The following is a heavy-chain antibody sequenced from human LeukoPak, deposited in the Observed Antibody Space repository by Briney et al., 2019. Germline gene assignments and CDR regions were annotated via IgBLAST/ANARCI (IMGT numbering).Heavy chain of an antibody. Sequence: GGSLRLSCAASGFTFSGYSMNWVRQAPGKGLEWVSSISSSSYIYYADSVKGRFTISRDNAKNSLYLQMNSLRAEDTAVYYCARAPRTNGKYYFDYWGQGTLVTVSS. CDR3: ARAPRTNGKYYFDY. D-gene: IGHD2-8*01. CDR1: GFTFSGYS. V-gene: IGHV3-21*01. CDR2: ISSSSYI. J-gene: IGHJ4*02.